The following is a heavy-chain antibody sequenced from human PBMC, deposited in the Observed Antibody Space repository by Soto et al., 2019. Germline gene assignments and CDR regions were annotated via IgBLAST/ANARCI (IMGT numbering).Heavy chain of an antibody. CDR1: GFTFSSYA. CDR2: ISGSGGST. V-gene: IGHV3-23*01. D-gene: IGHD6-19*01. Sequence: EVQLLESGGGLVQPGGSLRLSCAASGFTFSSYAMSWVRQAPGKGLEWVSAISGSGGSTYYADSVKGRFTISRDNSKNTLYLQMNSLRAEDTAVYYCARHSSGWSHLDYWGQGTLVTVSS. J-gene: IGHJ4*02. CDR3: ARHSSGWSHLDY.